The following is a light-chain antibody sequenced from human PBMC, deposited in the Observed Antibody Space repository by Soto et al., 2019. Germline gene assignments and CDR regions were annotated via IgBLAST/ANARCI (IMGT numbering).Light chain of an antibody. CDR3: KQFNSYLT. CDR2: DAS. Sequence: AIQLTQSPSSLSASVGDRVTITCRASQGISSALAWYQQKPGKAPKLLIYDASSLESGVPSRFSGSGSGTDFTLTISSLQSEDFATYYSKQFNSYLTFGGGTKVEIK. V-gene: IGKV1-13*02. J-gene: IGKJ4*01. CDR1: QGISSA.